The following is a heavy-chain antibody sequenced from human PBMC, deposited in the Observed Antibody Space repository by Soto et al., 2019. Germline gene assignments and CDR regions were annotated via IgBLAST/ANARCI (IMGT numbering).Heavy chain of an antibody. D-gene: IGHD6-13*01. J-gene: IGHJ5*02. Sequence: EVQLVESGGGLVQPGRSLRLSCAASGFTFDDYAMHWVRQAPGKGLEWVSGISWNSGSIGYADSVKGRFTISRDNAKNSLYLQMNRLRAEDTALYYCARMIAAAGSSWFDPWGQGTLVTVSS. CDR3: ARMIAAAGSSWFDP. CDR1: GFTFDDYA. CDR2: ISWNSGSI. V-gene: IGHV3-9*01.